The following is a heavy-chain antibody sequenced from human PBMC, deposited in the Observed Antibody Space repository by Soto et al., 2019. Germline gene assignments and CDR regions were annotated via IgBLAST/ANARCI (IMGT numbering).Heavy chain of an antibody. J-gene: IGHJ4*02. V-gene: IGHV5-51*01. Sequence: ESLKISCKGSGYSFTSYWIGWVRQMPGKGLEWMGIIYPGDSDTRYSPSFQGQVTISADKSISTAYLQRSSLKASDTAMYYCERCVYSSSVTGPYFDDWGQGTLVTVSS. CDR3: ERCVYSSSVTGPYFDD. CDR1: GYSFTSYW. CDR2: IYPGDSDT. D-gene: IGHD6-13*01.